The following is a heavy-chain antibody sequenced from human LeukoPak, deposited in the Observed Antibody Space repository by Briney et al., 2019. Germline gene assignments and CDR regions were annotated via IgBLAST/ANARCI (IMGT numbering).Heavy chain of an antibody. V-gene: IGHV3-7*01. D-gene: IGHD3-10*01. CDR2: IKEDGSEK. J-gene: IGHJ4*02. CDR3: ARTIRGY. CDR1: GFTFSNYW. Sequence: PGGSLRLSCAASGFTFSNYWMSWVRQAPGQGLEWVANIKEDGSEKYYVDSVKGRFTISRDNAKSSLYLQMNSLRAEDTAVYYCARTIRGYWGQGTLVTVSS.